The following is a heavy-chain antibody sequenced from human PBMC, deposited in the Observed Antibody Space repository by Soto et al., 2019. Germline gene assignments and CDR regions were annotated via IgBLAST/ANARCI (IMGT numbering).Heavy chain of an antibody. V-gene: IGHV1-18*01. Sequence: ASVKVSCETSGYSFTAYDIYWVRQAPGQGLEWMGWIRAYNGDTNYAQKFQTRVTMTTDKSTDTAYMDLRSLTSDDTAIYYCARAGAAPYYYYGLDVWGQGTTVTVSS. CDR3: ARAGAAPYYYYGLDV. CDR1: GYSFTAYD. CDR2: IRAYNGDT. D-gene: IGHD3-10*01. J-gene: IGHJ6*02.